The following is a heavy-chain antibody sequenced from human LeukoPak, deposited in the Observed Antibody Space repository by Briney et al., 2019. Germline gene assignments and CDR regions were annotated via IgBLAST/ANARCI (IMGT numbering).Heavy chain of an antibody. J-gene: IGHJ5*02. V-gene: IGHV3-74*01. CDR1: GFTFSSYW. CDR3: AKSIAVAGAMRDNWFDP. CDR2: VNGDGSST. Sequence: QSGGSLRLSCAASGFTFSSYWMHWVRQAPGKGLVWVSRVNGDGSSTTYADSVKGRFTISRDNVKNTLYLQMNNLRVEDTAVYYCAKSIAVAGAMRDNWFDPWGQGTLVTVSS. D-gene: IGHD6-19*01.